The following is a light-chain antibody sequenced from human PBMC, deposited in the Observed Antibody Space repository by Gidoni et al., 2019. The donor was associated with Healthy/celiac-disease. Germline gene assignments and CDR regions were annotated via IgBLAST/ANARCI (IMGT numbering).Light chain of an antibody. J-gene: IGKJ5*01. CDR3: QQRSNWPL. CDR2: DAS. V-gene: IGKV3-11*01. Sequence: IVLTQSPATLSLSPGERATLSCRASQSVSSYFAWYQQKPGQAPMLLIYDASNRAPGIPATFSGRGCGTDLTLTISSLEPEDFAVYYCQQRSNWPLFGQGTRLEIK. CDR1: QSVSSY.